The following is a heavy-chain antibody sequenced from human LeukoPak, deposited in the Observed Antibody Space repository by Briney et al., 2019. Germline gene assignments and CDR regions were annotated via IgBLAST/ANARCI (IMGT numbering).Heavy chain of an antibody. CDR2: ISGTGGST. V-gene: IGHV3-23*01. D-gene: IGHD3-9*01. Sequence: GGSLRLSCAASGFTFSTYVMSWVRQAPGKGLEGVSAISGTGGSTYYADSVKGRFTISRDISMTTLFLQMDSLRAEDTAVYYCASLTPRDYWGQGTLVTVSS. J-gene: IGHJ4*02. CDR3: ASLTPRDY. CDR1: GFTFSTYV.